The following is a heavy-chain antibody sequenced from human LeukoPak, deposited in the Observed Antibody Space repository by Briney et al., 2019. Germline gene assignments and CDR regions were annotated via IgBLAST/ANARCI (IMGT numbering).Heavy chain of an antibody. D-gene: IGHD4-17*01. Sequence: GGSLRLSCAASGFTVSSNYMSWVRQAPGKGLEWVSVIYSGGSTYYADSVKDRFTISRDNSKNTLYLQMNSLGAEDTAVYYCARDHFGDYLQAFDIWGQGTMVTVSS. CDR2: IYSGGST. J-gene: IGHJ3*02. V-gene: IGHV3-66*01. CDR1: GFTVSSNY. CDR3: ARDHFGDYLQAFDI.